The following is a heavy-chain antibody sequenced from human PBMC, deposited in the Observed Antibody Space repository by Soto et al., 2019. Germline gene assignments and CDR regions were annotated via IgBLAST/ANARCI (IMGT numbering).Heavy chain of an antibody. CDR2: INPHGGST. Sequence: ASVKVSCKSPGYTFTSYYLNCVRQAPGQGLEWMGVINPHGGSTKYAQKFQGRVTMTRDTSRSTVYMELRSLRSDDTAIYYCARSSGGNFGIIIEGSNWFDPWGQGTLVTVSS. J-gene: IGHJ5*02. V-gene: IGHV1-46*01. CDR3: ARSSGGNFGIIIEGSNWFDP. CDR1: GYTFTSYY. D-gene: IGHD3-3*01.